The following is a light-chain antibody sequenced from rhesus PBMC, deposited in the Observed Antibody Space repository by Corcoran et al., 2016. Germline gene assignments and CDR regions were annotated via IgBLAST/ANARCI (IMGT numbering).Light chain of an antibody. CDR2: GAS. CDR3: PDYRSSPLT. J-gene: IGKJ1*01. CDR1: QSVGSS. Sequence: QVILTQSPATLSLSPGERATLSCRASQSVGSSLAWYQQKPGQAPRLLIYGASSRATGIPDRFSGSGSGTEFTLTISSLEPADFAVYYCPDYRSSPLTFGQGTKVVIQ. V-gene: IGKV3-53*01.